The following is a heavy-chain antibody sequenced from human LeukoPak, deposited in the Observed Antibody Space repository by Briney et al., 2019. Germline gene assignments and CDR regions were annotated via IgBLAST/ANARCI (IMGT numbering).Heavy chain of an antibody. J-gene: IGHJ4*02. CDR3: ARVYYTAMVDFDY. CDR1: GFTFSSYW. D-gene: IGHD5-18*01. V-gene: IGHV3-21*01. CDR2: ISSSSSYI. Sequence: GGSLRLSCAASGFTFSSYWMSWVRQAPGKGLEWVSSISSSSSYIYYADSVKGRFTISRDNAKNSLYLQMNSLRAEDTAVYYCARVYYTAMVDFDYWGQGTLVTVSS.